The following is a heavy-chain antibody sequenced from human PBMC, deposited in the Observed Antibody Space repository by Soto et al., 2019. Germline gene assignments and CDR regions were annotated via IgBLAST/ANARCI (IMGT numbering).Heavy chain of an antibody. Sequence: GGSLRLSCAASGFTFSSYAMSWVRQAPGKGLEWVSAISGSGGSTYYADSVKGRFTISRDNAKNSLYLQMNSLRDEDTAVYYCARDDGGGSRQDYYYYGMDVWGQGTTVTVSS. CDR2: ISGSGGST. CDR3: ARDDGGGSRQDYYYYGMDV. V-gene: IGHV3-23*01. D-gene: IGHD2-15*01. CDR1: GFTFSSYA. J-gene: IGHJ6*02.